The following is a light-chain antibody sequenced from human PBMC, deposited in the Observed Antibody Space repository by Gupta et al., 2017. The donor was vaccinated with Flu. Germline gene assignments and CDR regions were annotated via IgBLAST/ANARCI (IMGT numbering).Light chain of an antibody. V-gene: IGKV1-5*03. Sequence: DIQMTQPPSTLSASVGDRVTITCRASQYISSWLAWYQQKPGKAPKLLIYKASRLQTGAPSSFSGRGSGTEFNLTISSLQPDDSATYYSQQVHYNKWTFGQGTRVQIK. J-gene: IGKJ1*01. CDR1: QYISSW. CDR3: QQVHYNKWT. CDR2: KAS.